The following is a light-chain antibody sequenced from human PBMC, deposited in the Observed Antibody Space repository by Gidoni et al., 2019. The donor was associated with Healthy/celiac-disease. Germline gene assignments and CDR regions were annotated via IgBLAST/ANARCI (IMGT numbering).Light chain of an antibody. J-gene: IGKJ4*01. CDR2: GAS. CDR3: QQYGSSPALT. V-gene: IGKV3-20*01. CDR1: QSVSSSY. Sequence: EIVLTQSPGTLSLSPGERATPSCRASQSVSSSYLAWYQQKPGQAPRLLIYGASSRATGIPDRFNGSGSGTDFTLTISRLEPEDFAVYYCQQYGSSPALTFGGGTKVEIK.